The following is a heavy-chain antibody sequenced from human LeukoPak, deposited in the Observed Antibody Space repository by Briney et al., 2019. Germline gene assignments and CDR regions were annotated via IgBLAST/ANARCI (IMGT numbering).Heavy chain of an antibody. V-gene: IGHV3-21*01. D-gene: IGHD7-27*01. CDR3: ARDTELGIGQKHGFGY. J-gene: IGHJ4*02. Sequence: MTGGSLRLSCAASGFTFSSYSMNWVRQAPGKGLEWVSSISSGSSYIYYADSVKGRFTISRDNAKNSLYLQMNSLRAEDTAVYYCARDTELGIGQKHGFGYWGQGTLVTVSS. CDR2: ISSGSSYI. CDR1: GFTFSSYS.